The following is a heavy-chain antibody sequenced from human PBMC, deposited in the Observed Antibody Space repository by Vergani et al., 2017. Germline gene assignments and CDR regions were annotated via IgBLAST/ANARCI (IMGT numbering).Heavy chain of an antibody. V-gene: IGHV3-9*01. J-gene: IGHJ2*01. CDR1: GLTFDDYA. CDR3: VKDIAASGNYWYFDL. D-gene: IGHD6-13*01. Sequence: EVQLVESGGGLVQPGRSLRLSCAASGLTFDDYAMHWVRQAPGKGLEWVSGINWYRDSIAYADSVKGRFTISRDKAKNSLYLQMNSLRAEDTALYYCVKDIAASGNYWYFDLWGRGTLVTVSS. CDR2: INWYRDSI.